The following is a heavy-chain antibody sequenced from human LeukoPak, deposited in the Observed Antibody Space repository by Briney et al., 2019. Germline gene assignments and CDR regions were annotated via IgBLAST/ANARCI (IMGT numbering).Heavy chain of an antibody. Sequence: GGSLRLSCAASGFTFSDYYMSWIRQAPGKGLEWVSYISSSGSTIYYADSVKGRFTISRDNAKNSLYLQMNSLRAEDTAVYYCARDFGDYDSSGYYYEYFQHWGQGTLVTVSS. CDR1: GFTFSDYY. D-gene: IGHD3-22*01. CDR3: ARDFGDYDSSGYYYEYFQH. CDR2: ISSSGSTI. V-gene: IGHV3-11*04. J-gene: IGHJ1*01.